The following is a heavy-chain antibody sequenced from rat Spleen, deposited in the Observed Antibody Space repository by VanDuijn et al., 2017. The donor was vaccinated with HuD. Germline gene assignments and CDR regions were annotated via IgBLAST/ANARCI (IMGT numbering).Heavy chain of an antibody. CDR3: AVSGYGY. Sequence: EVQLVETGGGLVQPGRSLRLSCVASGFTFSRSWMYWVRQAPGKGLEWVSSITPGGGITYYPASVKGRFAISRDNAENSVYLQMNSLRSEDTATYYCAVSGYGYWGQGVMVTVSS. J-gene: IGHJ2*01. CDR2: ITPGGGIT. D-gene: IGHD4-3*01. V-gene: IGHV5-58*01. CDR1: GFTFSRSW.